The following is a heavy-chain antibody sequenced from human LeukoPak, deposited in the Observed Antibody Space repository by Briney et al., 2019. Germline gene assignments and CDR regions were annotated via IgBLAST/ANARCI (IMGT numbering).Heavy chain of an antibody. CDR1: GVSMNYYF. Sequence: PSETLSLTCTVSGVSMNYYFWNWIRQPAGEGLQWIGRIHSSGTTNYNPSLKSRVTMSIDMSKNQFSLKLSSVTAADTAVYYCARHTEPRDYFGSGSLIRRTRGRFYFDYWGQGTLVTVSS. CDR2: IHSSGTT. J-gene: IGHJ4*02. D-gene: IGHD3-10*01. CDR3: ARHTEPRDYFGSGSLIRRTRGRFYFDY. V-gene: IGHV4-4*07.